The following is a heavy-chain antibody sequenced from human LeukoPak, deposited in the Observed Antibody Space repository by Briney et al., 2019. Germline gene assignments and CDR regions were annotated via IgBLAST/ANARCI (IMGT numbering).Heavy chain of an antibody. CDR3: ARDQLVLQGYDYYYGMDV. J-gene: IGHJ6*02. Sequence: SETLSLTCTVSGGSISSYYWSWIRQPLGKGLEWIGYIYYSGSTNYNPSLKSRVTISVDTSKNQFSLKLSSVTAADTAVYYCARDQLVLQGYDYYYGMDVWGQGTTVTVSS. CDR2: IYYSGST. V-gene: IGHV4-59*01. CDR1: GGSISSYY. D-gene: IGHD6-13*01.